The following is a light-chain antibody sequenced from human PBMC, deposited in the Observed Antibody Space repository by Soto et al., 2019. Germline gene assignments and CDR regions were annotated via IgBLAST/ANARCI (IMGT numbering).Light chain of an antibody. CDR1: QDISNY. V-gene: IGKV1-33*01. CDR3: QQYDNLPIT. J-gene: IGKJ5*01. CDR2: DAS. Sequence: DIQMTQSPSSLSASVGDRVTITCQASQDISNYLNWYQQKPGKAPKLLIYDASNLETGVPSRFSGSGSGTDFTFTSSRRQPEDIASYYCQQYDNLPITFGQGTRLEIK.